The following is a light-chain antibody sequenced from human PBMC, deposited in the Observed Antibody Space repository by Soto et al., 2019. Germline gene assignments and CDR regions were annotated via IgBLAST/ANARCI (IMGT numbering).Light chain of an antibody. CDR3: QQYGSSIT. CDR1: QSVSSSY. J-gene: IGKJ5*01. Sequence: IVLTQSPCTLSFSPGERATLSCRASQSVSSSYLAWYQQKPGQAPRLLIYGASSRATGIPDRFSGSGSGTDFTLTINRLEPEDFAVYYCQQYGSSITFGQGTRLEIK. V-gene: IGKV3-20*01. CDR2: GAS.